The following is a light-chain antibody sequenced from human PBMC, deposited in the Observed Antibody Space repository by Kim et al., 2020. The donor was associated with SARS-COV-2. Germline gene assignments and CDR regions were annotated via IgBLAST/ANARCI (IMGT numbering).Light chain of an antibody. CDR3: QAWDSSTGV. CDR1: KLGDKY. V-gene: IGLV3-1*01. J-gene: IGLJ2*01. Sequence: SGSPGKTASITCSGDKLGDKYACWYQQKPGQSPVLVIYQDSKRPSGIPERFSGSNSGNTATLTISGTQAMDEADYYCQAWDSSTGVFGGGTHLTVL. CDR2: QDS.